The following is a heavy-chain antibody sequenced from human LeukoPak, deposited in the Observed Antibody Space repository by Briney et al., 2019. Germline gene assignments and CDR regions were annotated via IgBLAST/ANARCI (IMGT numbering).Heavy chain of an antibody. CDR2: ISGSGGST. Sequence: PGGSLRLSCAASGFTFSGYAMSWVRQAPGKGLEWVSAISGSGGSTYYADSVKGRFTISRDNSKNTLYLQMNSLRAEDTAVYYCAKVDYGSGSYYSFPRYYFDYWGQGTLVTVSS. V-gene: IGHV3-23*01. CDR1: GFTFSGYA. CDR3: AKVDYGSGSYYSFPRYYFDY. J-gene: IGHJ4*02. D-gene: IGHD3-10*01.